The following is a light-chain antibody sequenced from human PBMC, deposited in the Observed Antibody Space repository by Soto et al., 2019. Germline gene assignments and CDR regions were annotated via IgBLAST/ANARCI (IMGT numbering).Light chain of an antibody. CDR1: QRVSSN. J-gene: IGKJ4*01. CDR3: QQYKNWPLT. CDR2: GAS. Sequence: EIVMTQSPATLSVSPGERATLSCRASQRVSSNLAWYQQKPGRAPRLLIYGASTRATGIPARFSGSGSGTEFPLTISSLQSEHFAVYYCQQYKNWPLTFGGGTKVEIK. V-gene: IGKV3-15*01.